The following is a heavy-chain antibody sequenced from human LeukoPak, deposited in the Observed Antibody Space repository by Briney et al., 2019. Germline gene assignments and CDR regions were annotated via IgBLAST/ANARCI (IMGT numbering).Heavy chain of an antibody. D-gene: IGHD3-22*01. J-gene: IGHJ4*02. CDR2: IYPGDSDT. Sequence: GASLKISCEGSGYSFTNYWIGWERQMPGKGLEWMGTIYPGDSDTRYRPSSQGQVTISADRSISTAYLPRRSLQASDTPMYYCASLAVEASDSSGYYYSDSWGQGALVTVSS. V-gene: IGHV5-51*01. CDR3: ASLAVEASDSSGYYYSDS. CDR1: GYSFTNYW.